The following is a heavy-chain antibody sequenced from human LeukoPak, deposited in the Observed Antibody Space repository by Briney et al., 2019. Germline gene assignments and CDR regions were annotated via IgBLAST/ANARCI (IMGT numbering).Heavy chain of an antibody. CDR3: AHHYSDSSGYYYAAFDY. Sequence: SGPALVKPTQTLTLTCSFSGFSVSTRGMCVSWIRQPPGKALEWLAFVDSDDDKYYSSSLKTRLTISKDTSKNEVVLTMTNMDPVDTATYYCAHHYSDSSGYYYAAFDYWGQGALVTVSS. J-gene: IGHJ4*02. V-gene: IGHV2-70*01. D-gene: IGHD3-22*01. CDR2: VDSDDDK. CDR1: GFSVSTRGMC.